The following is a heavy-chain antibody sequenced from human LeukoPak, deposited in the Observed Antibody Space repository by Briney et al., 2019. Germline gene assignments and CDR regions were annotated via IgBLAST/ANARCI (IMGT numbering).Heavy chain of an antibody. D-gene: IGHD5/OR15-5a*01. J-gene: IGHJ3*02. CDR1: GYTFTSYD. CDR3: ARDLSKINDAFDI. Sequence: ASVKVSCKASGYTFTSYDINWVRQATGQGLEWMGWMNPNSGNTGYAQKFQGRVTMTRNTSISTAYMELSSLRSGDTAVYYCARDLSKINDAFDIWGQGTMVTVSS. CDR2: MNPNSGNT. V-gene: IGHV1-8*01.